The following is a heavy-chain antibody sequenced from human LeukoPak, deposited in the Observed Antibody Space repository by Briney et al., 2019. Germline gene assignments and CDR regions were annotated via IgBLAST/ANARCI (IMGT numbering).Heavy chain of an antibody. CDR1: GLSVSSND. D-gene: IGHD1-14*01. Sequence: EGSLRLSCAASGLSVSSNDMSWVRQAPGKGLEWVSFIYSGDGTYYADSVKGRFTISRDNSKNTLYLQMNSLRAEDTAMYYCTKSGPPDPYWGQGTMVTVSS. CDR2: IYSGDGT. J-gene: IGHJ3*01. CDR3: TKSGPPDPY. V-gene: IGHV3-53*01.